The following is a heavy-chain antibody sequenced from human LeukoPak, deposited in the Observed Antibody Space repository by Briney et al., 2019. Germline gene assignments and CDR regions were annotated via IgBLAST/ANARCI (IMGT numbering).Heavy chain of an antibody. D-gene: IGHD1-26*01. V-gene: IGHV4-4*07. J-gene: IGHJ4*02. CDR1: GGSISSYY. CDR2: IYTSGST. Sequence: SETLSLTCTVSGGSISSYYWSWIRQPAGKGLEWIGRIYTSGSTNYNPSLKSRVTMSVDTSKNQFSLKLSSVTAADTAVYYCARVPYSGSYYWFDYWGQGNLVTVSS. CDR3: ARVPYSGSYYWFDY.